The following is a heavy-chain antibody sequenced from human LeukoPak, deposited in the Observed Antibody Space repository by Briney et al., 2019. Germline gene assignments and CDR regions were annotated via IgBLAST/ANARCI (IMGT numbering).Heavy chain of an antibody. CDR1: GGSISGDY. CDR3: ALESSGWSDDSFDI. D-gene: IGHD6-19*01. Sequence: PSETLSLTCTVSGGSISGDYWSWIRQPPGKGLEWIGYIHYSGNTNYNPSLKSRVTMSLDTSKNQFFLKLTSVTAADTAVYYCALESSGWSDDSFDIWGQGTTVTVSS. V-gene: IGHV4-59*12. J-gene: IGHJ3*02. CDR2: IHYSGNT.